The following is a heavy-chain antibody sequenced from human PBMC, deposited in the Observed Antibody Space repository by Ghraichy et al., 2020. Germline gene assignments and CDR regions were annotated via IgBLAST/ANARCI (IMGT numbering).Heavy chain of an antibody. J-gene: IGHJ6*02. Sequence: GVLRLSCVVSGFTFSSHSMNWVRQAPGKGLEWVSYISGGSRSIYYADSVKGRFTISRDNAENSLYLQMNSLRDEDTAVYYCARDGRRGYDMDVWGQGPRSPSP. CDR2: ISGGSRSI. CDR1: GFTFSSHS. V-gene: IGHV3-48*02. CDR3: ARDGRRGYDMDV.